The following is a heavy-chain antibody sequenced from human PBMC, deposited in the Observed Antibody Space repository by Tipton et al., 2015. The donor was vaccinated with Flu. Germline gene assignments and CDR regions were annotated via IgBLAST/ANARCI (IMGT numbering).Heavy chain of an antibody. CDR3: VKSQVMGTPNQPEFDS. CDR2: VGYDGRSS. D-gene: IGHD4-23*01. J-gene: IGHJ4*02. Sequence: LSLTCAVSGSSIRSSNYYWGWVRQPPGKGLEWVALVGYDGRSSDYAESVRGRFTISRDNSKDSLYLQMNNLRTEDAAVYYCVKSQVMGTPNQPEFDSWGQGTVVTVSS. CDR1: GSSIRSSNYY. V-gene: IGHV3-43*01.